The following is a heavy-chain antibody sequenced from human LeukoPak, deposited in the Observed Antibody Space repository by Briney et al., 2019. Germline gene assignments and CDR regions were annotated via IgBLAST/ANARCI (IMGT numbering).Heavy chain of an antibody. V-gene: IGHV1-18*01. CDR1: GYTFTIYG. J-gene: IGHJ4*02. CDR3: ARVPYCSSTSCYGDY. CDR2: ISAYNGNT. D-gene: IGHD2-2*01. Sequence: ASVTVSFTSSGYTFTIYGISWVRQAPGQGLEWMGWISAYNGNTNYAQKLQGRVTMTTDTSTSTAPMERRSLRSDDTAVYYCARVPYCSSTSCYGDYWGQGTLVTVSS.